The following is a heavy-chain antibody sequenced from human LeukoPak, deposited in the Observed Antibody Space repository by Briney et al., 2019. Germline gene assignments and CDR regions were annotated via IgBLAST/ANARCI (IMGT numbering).Heavy chain of an antibody. CDR1: GGSISSGGYY. Sequence: SQTLSLTCTVSGGSISSGGYYWNWIRQHPGKGLEWIGYIYYSGSTNYNPSLKSRVTISVDTSKNQFSLKLSSVTAADTAVYYCARAYCGGDCYTPDFDYWGQGTLVTVSS. D-gene: IGHD2-21*02. V-gene: IGHV4-61*08. CDR2: IYYSGST. CDR3: ARAYCGGDCYTPDFDY. J-gene: IGHJ4*02.